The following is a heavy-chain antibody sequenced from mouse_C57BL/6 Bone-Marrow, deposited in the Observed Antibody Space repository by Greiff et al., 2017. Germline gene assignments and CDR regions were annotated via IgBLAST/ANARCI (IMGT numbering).Heavy chain of an antibody. D-gene: IGHD2-2*01. CDR2: IYPGSGST. CDR3: ASSTVVTTTWYYFDY. J-gene: IGHJ2*01. Sequence: QVQLQQPGAELVKPGASVKMSCKASGYTFTSYWITWVKQRPGQGLEWIGDIYPGSGSTNYNEKFKGEATLTVDTASSTAYMQRSSLTSEDCTVYYYASSTVVTTTWYYFDYGGRGNTLTVTS. V-gene: IGHV1-55*01. CDR1: GYTFTSYW.